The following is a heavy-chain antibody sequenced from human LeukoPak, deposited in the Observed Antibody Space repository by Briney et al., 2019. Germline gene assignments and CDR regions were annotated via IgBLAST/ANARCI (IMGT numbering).Heavy chain of an antibody. CDR2: IYHSGST. V-gene: IGHV4-30-2*01. J-gene: IGHJ4*02. Sequence: SQTLSLTCTVSGGSISSGGYYWSWIRQPPGKGLEWIGYIYHSGSTYYNPSLKSRVTISVDRSKNQFSLKLSSVTAADTAVYYCARDGSRTTVTTVDYWGQGTLVTVSS. D-gene: IGHD4-17*01. CDR3: ARDGSRTTVTTVDY. CDR1: GGSISSGGYY.